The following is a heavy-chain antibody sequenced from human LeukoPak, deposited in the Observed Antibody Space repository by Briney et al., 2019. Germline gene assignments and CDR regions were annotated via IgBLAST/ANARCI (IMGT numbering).Heavy chain of an antibody. CDR1: GFTFADYA. V-gene: IGHV3-23*01. CDR3: ARLWDFRNGGSTGYYEDN. Sequence: PGGSLRQSCAASGFTFADYAFSWVRQAPGRGLEGVSPISGSGGYIFYADSVEGRFTVSRDNSKNTLHLQMNSLRDDDTAVYYCARLWDFRNGGSTGYYEDNWGQGTQVTVSS. CDR2: ISGSGGYI. D-gene: IGHD3-9*01. J-gene: IGHJ4*02.